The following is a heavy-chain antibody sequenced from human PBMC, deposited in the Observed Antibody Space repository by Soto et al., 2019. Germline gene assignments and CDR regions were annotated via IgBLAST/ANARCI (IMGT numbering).Heavy chain of an antibody. Sequence: WWSLRLSCSASVFTFSSYAMSWWRQAPGKGLEWVSAISGSGGSTYYADSVKGRFTISRDNSKNTLYLQMNSLRAEDTAVYYCAKDSAPYYDFWSGYYPYFDYWGQGTLVTVSS. D-gene: IGHD3-3*01. CDR2: ISGSGGST. J-gene: IGHJ4*02. V-gene: IGHV3-23*01. CDR1: VFTFSSYA. CDR3: AKDSAPYYDFWSGYYPYFDY.